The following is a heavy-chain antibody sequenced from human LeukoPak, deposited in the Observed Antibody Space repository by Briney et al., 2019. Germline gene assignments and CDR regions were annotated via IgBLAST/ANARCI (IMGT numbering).Heavy chain of an antibody. CDR1: GFTVSSNY. CDR2: IYSGGST. J-gene: IGHJ4*02. CDR3: ARDLYGDYSNY. Sequence: GGSLRLSCAASGFTVSSNYMSWVRQALGKGLEWVSVIYSGGSTYYADSVKGRFTISRDNSKNTLYLQMNSLRAEDTAVYYCARDLYGDYSNYWGQGTLVTVSS. V-gene: IGHV3-53*01. D-gene: IGHD4-17*01.